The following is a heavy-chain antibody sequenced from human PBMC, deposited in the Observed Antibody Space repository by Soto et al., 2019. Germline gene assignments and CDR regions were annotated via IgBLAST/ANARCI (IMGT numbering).Heavy chain of an antibody. V-gene: IGHV1-69*01. CDR3: ARTDRYYYDSSGYYYGAFDY. D-gene: IGHD3-22*01. CDR1: VGTFISDA. Sequence: SVNVSCKASVGTFISDAISWVRQAPGQGLELMGGIIPIFGTANYAQKFQGRVTITADESTSTAYMELSSLRSEDTAVYYCARTDRYYYDSSGYYYGAFDYWGQGTLVTVSS. CDR2: IIPIFGTA. J-gene: IGHJ4*02.